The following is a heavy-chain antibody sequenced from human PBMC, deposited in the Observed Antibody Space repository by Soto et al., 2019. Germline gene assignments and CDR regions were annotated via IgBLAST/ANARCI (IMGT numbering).Heavy chain of an antibody. Sequence: GGSLRLSCAASGFTFGNYAMSWVRQAPGKGLEWVSVISGGSGSTDYVDSVKGRFTISRDNSKNTLYLQMNSLRLEDTAVYYCAKVPSGGRSPLDYWGQGALVTVSS. CDR3: AKVPSGGRSPLDY. CDR1: GFTFGNYA. V-gene: IGHV3-23*01. CDR2: ISGGSGST. J-gene: IGHJ4*02. D-gene: IGHD6-19*01.